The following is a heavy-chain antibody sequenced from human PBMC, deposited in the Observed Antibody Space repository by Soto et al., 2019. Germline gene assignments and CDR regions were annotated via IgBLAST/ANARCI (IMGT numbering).Heavy chain of an antibody. D-gene: IGHD5-12*01. CDR2: ISSSGSTI. J-gene: IGHJ4*02. V-gene: IGHV3-48*03. Sequence: GGSLRLSCAASGLAFSNYAFHWVRQAPGKGLEWVSYISSSGSTIYYADSVKGRFTISRDNAKNSLYLQMNILRAEDTAVYYCARAPHVEMATIPSVIVDYWGQGTLVTVSS. CDR1: GLAFSNYA. CDR3: ARAPHVEMATIPSVIVDY.